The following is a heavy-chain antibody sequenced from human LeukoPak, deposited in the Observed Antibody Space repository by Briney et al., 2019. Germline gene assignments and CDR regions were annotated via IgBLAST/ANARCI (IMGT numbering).Heavy chain of an antibody. D-gene: IGHD3-16*01. CDR3: AKAPRFGDHAAEYFYYYMDV. V-gene: IGHV3-23*01. J-gene: IGHJ6*03. CDR2: IPRNGGST. Sequence: GGSLRLSCAASGFTFRRYGMSWVRQAPEKGLEWVSSIPRNGGSTYYADSVKGRFTISRDNSKTTLYVQMNSLRVDDTAVYYCAKAPRFGDHAAEYFYYYMDVWGKGTTVTVSS. CDR1: GFTFRRYG.